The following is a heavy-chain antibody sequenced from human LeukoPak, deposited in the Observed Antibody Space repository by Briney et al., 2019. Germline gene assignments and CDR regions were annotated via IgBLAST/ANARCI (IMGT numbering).Heavy chain of an antibody. CDR1: GFTLSSYS. D-gene: IGHD6-13*01. Sequence: GGTLRLSCAASGFTLSSYSMHWVRQAPGKGLEYVSAISYNGGSTYYANSVKGRFTISRDSSKNTLYLQMGSLRTEDMAVYYCARVAAVGTAAFDIWGQGTMVTVSS. CDR3: ARVAAVGTAAFDI. J-gene: IGHJ3*02. V-gene: IGHV3-64*01. CDR2: ISYNGGST.